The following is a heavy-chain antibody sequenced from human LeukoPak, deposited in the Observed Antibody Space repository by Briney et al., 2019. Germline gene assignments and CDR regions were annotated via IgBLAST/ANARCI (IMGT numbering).Heavy chain of an antibody. J-gene: IGHJ4*02. V-gene: IGHV3-66*01. Sequence: GGSLRLSRVASGFTVSSNFMSWVRPARGKGLAGVSVIYTGGSTSYADSVKGRFTISRDSSKNTLFLQMNSLRAEDTAVYYCARASTLRTGDAHWGQGTLVTVSS. D-gene: IGHD7-27*01. CDR1: GFTVSSNF. CDR3: ARASTLRTGDAH. CDR2: IYTGGST.